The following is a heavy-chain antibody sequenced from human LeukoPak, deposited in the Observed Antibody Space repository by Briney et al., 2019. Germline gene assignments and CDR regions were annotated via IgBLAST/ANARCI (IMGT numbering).Heavy chain of an antibody. CDR1: GYSISSGYY. D-gene: IGHD3-22*01. J-gene: IGHJ4*02. V-gene: IGHV4-38-2*02. CDR3: ARVGSSGSGHFDY. Sequence: KPSETLSLTCTVSGYSISSGYYWGWIRQPPGKGLEWIGSIYHSGSTYYNPSLKSRVTISVDTSKNQFSLKLSSVTAADTAVYYCARVGSSGSGHFDYWGQGTLVTVSS. CDR2: IYHSGST.